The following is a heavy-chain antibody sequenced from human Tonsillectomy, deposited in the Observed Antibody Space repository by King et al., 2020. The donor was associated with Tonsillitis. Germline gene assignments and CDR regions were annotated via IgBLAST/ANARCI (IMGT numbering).Heavy chain of an antibody. CDR2: INPNSGGT. D-gene: IGHD3-10*01. CDR3: ARDDVLLWFGGCVLPLS. V-gene: IGHV1-2*02. CDR1: GYTFTGYY. Sequence: HVQLVQSGAEVKKPGASVKVSCKASGYTFTGYYMHWVRQAPGQGLEWMGWINPNSGGTNYAQKFQRRVTMTRDTSISTAYMELSRLRSDDMAVYYCARDDVLLWFGGCVLPLSWGQGTLVTVSP. J-gene: IGHJ5*02.